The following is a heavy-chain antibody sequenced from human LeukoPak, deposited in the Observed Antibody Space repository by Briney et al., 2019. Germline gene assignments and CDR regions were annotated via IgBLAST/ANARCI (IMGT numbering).Heavy chain of an antibody. CDR2: IYYSGST. CDR1: GGSISSSSYY. Sequence: SETLSLTCTVSGGSISSSSYYWGWIRQPPGKELEWTGSIYYSGSTYYNPSLKSRVTISVDTSKNQFSLKLSSVTAADTAVYYCARQIYGDYGNWFDPWGQGTLVTVSS. J-gene: IGHJ5*02. CDR3: ARQIYGDYGNWFDP. V-gene: IGHV4-39*01. D-gene: IGHD4-17*01.